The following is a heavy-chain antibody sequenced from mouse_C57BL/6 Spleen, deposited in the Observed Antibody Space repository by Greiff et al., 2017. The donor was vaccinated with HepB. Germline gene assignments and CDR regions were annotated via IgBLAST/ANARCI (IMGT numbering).Heavy chain of an antibody. CDR2: IYPRGGNT. CDR3: ARRLLQYYQRAMDY. D-gene: IGHD1-1*01. Sequence: VQLQQSGPELVKPGASVKLSCKASGYTFTSYGISWVKQRPGQGLEWIGWIYPRGGNTKYNEKFKGKATVTVDTSSSTAYMELRSLTSEDSAVYFCARRLLQYYQRAMDYWGQGTSVTVSS. CDR1: GYTFTSYG. V-gene: IGHV1-85*01. J-gene: IGHJ4*01.